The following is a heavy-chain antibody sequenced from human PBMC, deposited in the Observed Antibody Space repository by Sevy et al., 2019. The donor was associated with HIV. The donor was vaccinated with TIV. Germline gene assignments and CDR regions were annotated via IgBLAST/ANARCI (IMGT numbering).Heavy chain of an antibody. CDR1: GFTFSDYY. CDR3: ARSQVCSYSKVFVY. V-gene: IGHV3-11*06. J-gene: IGHJ4*02. CDR2: ISSSSSYT. Sequence: GSLRLSCAASGFTFSDYYMSWIRQAPGKGLEWVSYISSSSSYTNDADSVMGRFTISRDNAKNSLYLQMNSLRAEDTAVYYCARSQVCSYSKVFVYWGQGTLVTVSS. D-gene: IGHD5-18*01.